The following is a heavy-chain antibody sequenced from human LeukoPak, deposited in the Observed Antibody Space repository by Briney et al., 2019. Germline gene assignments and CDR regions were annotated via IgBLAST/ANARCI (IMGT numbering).Heavy chain of an antibody. CDR2: IYYSGST. V-gene: IGHV4-39*01. J-gene: IGHJ6*03. CDR3: ARHIAAAGNYYYYYMDV. CDR1: GGSISSSSYY. Sequence: SETLCLTCTVSGGSISSSSYYWGWIRQPPGKGLEWIGSIYYSGSTYYNPSLKSRVTISVDTSKNQFSLKLSSVTAADTAVYYCARHIAAAGNYYYYYMDVWGKGTTVTVSS. D-gene: IGHD6-13*01.